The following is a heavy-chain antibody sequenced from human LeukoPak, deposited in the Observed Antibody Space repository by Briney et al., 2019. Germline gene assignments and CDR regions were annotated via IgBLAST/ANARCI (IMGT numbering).Heavy chain of an antibody. D-gene: IGHD6-19*01. CDR1: GFTFSSYA. J-gene: IGHJ6*02. CDR2: ISAGGDST. V-gene: IGHV3-23*01. Sequence: PGGSLRLSCAASGFTFSSYAMSWVRQAPGKGLEWVSTISAGGDSTYYTDSVKGRFTISRDNSKNTLYLQMNSLRAEDMAVYYCAKGITVAGTREYYYYGMDVWGQGTTVTVSS. CDR3: AKGITVAGTREYYYYGMDV.